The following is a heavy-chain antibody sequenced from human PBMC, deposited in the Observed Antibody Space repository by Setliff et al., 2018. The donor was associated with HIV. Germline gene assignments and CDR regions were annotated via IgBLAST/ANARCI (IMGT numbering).Heavy chain of an antibody. CDR1: GYTFTSYD. V-gene: IGHV1-18*01. CDR2: ISAYNGNT. D-gene: IGHD3-22*01. J-gene: IGHJ6*03. CDR3: ARGGYSSGYYNYYYYMDV. Sequence: ASVKVSCKASGYTFTSYDINWVRQAPGQGLEWMGWISAYNGNTNYAQKLQGRVTMTTDTSTSTAYMELRSLRSEDTAVYYCARGGYSSGYYNYYYYMDVWGKGTTVTVSS.